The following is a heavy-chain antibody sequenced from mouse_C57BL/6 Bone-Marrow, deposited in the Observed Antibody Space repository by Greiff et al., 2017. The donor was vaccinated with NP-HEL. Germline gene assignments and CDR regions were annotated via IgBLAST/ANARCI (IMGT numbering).Heavy chain of an antibody. CDR3: ARTYDGYYERYFDV. V-gene: IGHV1-82*01. J-gene: IGHJ1*03. D-gene: IGHD2-3*01. CDR1: GYAFSSSW. CDR2: IYPGDGDT. Sequence: QVQLKESGPELVKPGASVKISCKASGYAFSSSWMNWVKQRPGKGLEWIGRIYPGDGDTNYNGKFKGKATLTADKSSSTAYMQLSSLTSEDSAVYFCARTYDGYYERYFDVWGTGTTVTVSS.